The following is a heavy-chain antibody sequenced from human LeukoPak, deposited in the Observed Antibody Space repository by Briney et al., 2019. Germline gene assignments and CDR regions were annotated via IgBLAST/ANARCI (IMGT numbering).Heavy chain of an antibody. CDR1: GGSISSSGYY. Sequence: SKTLSLTCTVSGGSISSSGYYWGWIRQPPGKGLEWIGSIYYSGSSYYNPSLKSRVTISIDTSKNQFSLKLNSVTAADTAVYYCASRGRESDYWGQGTLVTVSS. J-gene: IGHJ4*02. CDR3: ASRGRESDY. D-gene: IGHD1-26*01. CDR2: IYYSGSS. V-gene: IGHV4-39*07.